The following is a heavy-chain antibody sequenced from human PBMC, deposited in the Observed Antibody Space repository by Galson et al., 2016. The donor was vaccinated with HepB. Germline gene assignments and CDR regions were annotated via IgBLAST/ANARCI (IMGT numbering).Heavy chain of an antibody. Sequence: QSGAEVKKPGESLRISCKGSGFSFTSFWITWVRQMPGKGLEWKGKIDPTDSYTNYSPSFQGHVTISADKSISTAYLQWNSLKAPDTAMYFCATSTGDFPSHGALDIWGQGTMVTVSS. CDR2: IDPTDSYT. J-gene: IGHJ3*02. V-gene: IGHV5-10-1*01. CDR1: GFSFTSFW. CDR3: ATSTGDFPSHGALDI. D-gene: IGHD4-17*01.